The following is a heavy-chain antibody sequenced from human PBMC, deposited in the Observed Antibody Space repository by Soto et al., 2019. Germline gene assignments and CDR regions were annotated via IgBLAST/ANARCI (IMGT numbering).Heavy chain of an antibody. D-gene: IGHD3-10*02. CDR2: IYSGGGT. CDR3: ARLCSGSYGDSFDI. J-gene: IGHJ3*02. V-gene: IGHV4-59*08. Sequence: PSETLSLTCTVSGVSISSYYWSWIRQSPGKGLEWIGYIYSGGGTNYNPSVKSRLTISVDTSMNQFSLELSSVTAADTAVYYCARLCSGSYGDSFDIWGQGALVTVSS. CDR1: GVSISSYY.